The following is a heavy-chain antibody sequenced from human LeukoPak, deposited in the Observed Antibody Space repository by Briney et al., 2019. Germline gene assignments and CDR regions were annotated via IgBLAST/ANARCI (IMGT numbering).Heavy chain of an antibody. CDR1: GFTFSSYS. D-gene: IGHD3-3*01. V-gene: IGHV3-21*01. J-gene: IGHJ3*02. CDR3: ARDWSGYSHDAFDI. CDR2: ISSSSSYI. Sequence: GGSLRLSCAASGFTFSSYSMNWVRQAPGKGLEWVSSISSSSSYIYYADSVKGRFTISRDNAKNSLYLQMNSLRAEDTAVYYWARDWSGYSHDAFDIWGQGTMVTVSS.